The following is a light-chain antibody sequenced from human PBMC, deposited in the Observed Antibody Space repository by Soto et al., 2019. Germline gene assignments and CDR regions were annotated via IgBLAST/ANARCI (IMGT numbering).Light chain of an antibody. CDR3: SSYIPTTVLYI. J-gene: IGLJ1*01. CDR2: EVT. CDR1: SGDIGDVNY. V-gene: IGLV2-14*01. Sequence: QSALTQPASVSGSPGQSITVSWTGSSGDIGDVNYGSWYQQHPGKAPKHGIYEVTNRPSGDSDHLSGSKSGNTASLTISGIKGEDEADYYCSSYIPTTVLYIFRTGTKVTVL.